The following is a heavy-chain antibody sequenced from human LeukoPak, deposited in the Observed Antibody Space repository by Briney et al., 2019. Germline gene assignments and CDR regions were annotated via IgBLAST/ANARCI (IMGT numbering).Heavy chain of an antibody. CDR1: GGSISSSNW. Sequence: SGTLSLTCAVSGGSISSSNWWSWVRQPPGKGLEWIGEINHSGSTNYNPSLKSRVTISVDTSKNQFSLKLSSVTAADTAVYYCARRHSGSGYYPYYFDHWGQGTLVTVSS. V-gene: IGHV4-4*02. CDR2: INHSGST. J-gene: IGHJ4*02. D-gene: IGHD3-3*01. CDR3: ARRHSGSGYYPYYFDH.